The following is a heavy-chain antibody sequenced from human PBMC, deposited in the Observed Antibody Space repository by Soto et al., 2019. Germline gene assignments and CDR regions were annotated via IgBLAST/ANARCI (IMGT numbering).Heavy chain of an antibody. Sequence: PSETLSLTCTVSGVSISGGGRNWSWIRQYPGKGLEWIGFIHYSGSSNYNPSLKSRVTISVDTSKNQFSLKLSSVTAADTAVYYCAREPAYCGGDCPFDYWGQGTLVTVSS. CDR3: AREPAYCGGDCPFDY. J-gene: IGHJ4*02. CDR1: GVSISGGGRN. CDR2: IHYSGSS. V-gene: IGHV4-61*08. D-gene: IGHD2-21*02.